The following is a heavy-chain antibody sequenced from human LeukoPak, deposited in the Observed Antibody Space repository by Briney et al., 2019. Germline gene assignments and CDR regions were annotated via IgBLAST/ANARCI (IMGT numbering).Heavy chain of an antibody. V-gene: IGHV1-18*04. CDR2: ISAYNGNT. Sequence: ASVKVSCKASGYTFTGYYMHWVRQAPGQGLEWMGWISAYNGNTNYAQKLQGRVTMTTDTSTSTAYMELRSLRSDDTAVYYCARRWLANAFDYWGQGTLVTVSS. CDR1: GYTFTGYY. D-gene: IGHD6-19*01. J-gene: IGHJ4*02. CDR3: ARRWLANAFDY.